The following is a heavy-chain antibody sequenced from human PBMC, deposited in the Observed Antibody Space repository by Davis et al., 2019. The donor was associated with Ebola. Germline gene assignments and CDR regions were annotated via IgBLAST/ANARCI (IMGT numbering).Heavy chain of an antibody. D-gene: IGHD6-19*01. Sequence: ASVKVSCKASGYTFTSYGISWVRQAPGQGLEWMGWISAYNGNTNYAQKLQGRVTMTTDTSTSTAYMELRSLRSDDTAVYYYARGAVAGPPGHYYYGMDVWGKGTTVTVSS. V-gene: IGHV1-18*01. CDR3: ARGAVAGPPGHYYYGMDV. CDR2: ISAYNGNT. J-gene: IGHJ6*04. CDR1: GYTFTSYG.